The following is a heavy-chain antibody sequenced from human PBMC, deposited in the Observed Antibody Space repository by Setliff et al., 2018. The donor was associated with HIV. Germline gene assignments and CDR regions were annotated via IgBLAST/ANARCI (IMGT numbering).Heavy chain of an antibody. Sequence: AAVKVSCKASGYTFINYHITWVRQAPGQGLEWGGSISASSVNTNYTQGRVTMTTDISTSTAYMELRSLRSADSAVYYCARVPVSNYYYYMDVWGKGTTVTVSS. CDR2: ISASSVNT. V-gene: IGHV1-18*01. CDR3: ARVPVSNYYYYMDV. J-gene: IGHJ6*03. CDR1: GYTFINYH.